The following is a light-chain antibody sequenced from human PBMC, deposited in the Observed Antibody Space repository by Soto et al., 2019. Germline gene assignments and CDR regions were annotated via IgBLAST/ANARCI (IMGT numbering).Light chain of an antibody. CDR2: EVN. CDR3: SSYGGSNNLL. V-gene: IGLV2-8*01. J-gene: IGLJ2*01. CDR1: SNDVGAYNF. Sequence: QSALTQPPSASGSPGQSVTISCTGTSNDVGAYNFISWCQQHPGKAPKLMIYEVNKRPSGVPDRFSGSKSGNTASLTVSGLQAEDEADYYCSSYGGSNNLLFGGGTKVTVL.